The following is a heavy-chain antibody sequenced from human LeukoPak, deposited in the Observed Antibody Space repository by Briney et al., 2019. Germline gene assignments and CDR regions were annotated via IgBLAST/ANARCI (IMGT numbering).Heavy chain of an antibody. Sequence: PGASLRLSCAASGFTFSSYEMHWVRQAPGKGLEWVSYISESGTTIYYADSVKGRFTISRDNAKNSLYLQMNSLRAEDTAVYYCAKDPSGALGAFDIWGQGTMVTVSS. CDR3: AKDPSGALGAFDI. V-gene: IGHV3-48*03. CDR1: GFTFSSYE. D-gene: IGHD7-27*01. CDR2: ISESGTTI. J-gene: IGHJ3*02.